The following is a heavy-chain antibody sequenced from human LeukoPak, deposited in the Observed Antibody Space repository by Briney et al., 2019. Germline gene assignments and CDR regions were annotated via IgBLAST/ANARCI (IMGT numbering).Heavy chain of an antibody. CDR2: ISYDGSNK. CDR3: AKDISSSRYYYNGMDV. J-gene: IGHJ6*02. Sequence: PGRSLRLSCAASGFTFSSYVMHWVRQAPGEGLEWVAVISYDGSNKYYGDSVKGRFTISRDNSKNTLSLQMNSLRAEDTAAYYCAKDISSSRYYYNGMDVWGQGTTVTVSS. CDR1: GFTFSSYV. D-gene: IGHD6-6*01. V-gene: IGHV3-30*18.